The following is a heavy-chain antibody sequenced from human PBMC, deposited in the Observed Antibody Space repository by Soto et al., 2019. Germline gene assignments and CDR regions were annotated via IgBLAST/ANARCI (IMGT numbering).Heavy chain of an antibody. CDR3: ARGAPITGGYYYYYYGMDV. V-gene: IGHV6-1*01. J-gene: IGHJ6*02. Sequence: QVQLQQSGPGLVKPSQTLSLTCAISGDSVSSNSAAWNWIRQSPSRGLEWLGRTYYRSKWYNDYAVSVKSRITINPDTSKNQFSLQLNSVTPEDTAVYYCARGAPITGGYYYYYYGMDVWGQGTTVTVSS. D-gene: IGHD1-20*01. CDR1: GDSVSSNSAA. CDR2: TYYRSKWYN.